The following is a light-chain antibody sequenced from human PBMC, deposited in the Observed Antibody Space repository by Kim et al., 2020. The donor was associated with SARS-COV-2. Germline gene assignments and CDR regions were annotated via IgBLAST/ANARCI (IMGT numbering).Light chain of an antibody. CDR3: QKYNGAPWT. CDR2: AAS. CDR1: QGISKD. V-gene: IGKV1-27*01. Sequence: SASVGDRVTITCRASQGISKDLDWYQQKPGNAPKLLIFAASALQSGVPTRFSGSGSGTDFTLTISSLQPEDVATYYCQKYNGAPWTFGQGTKLEI. J-gene: IGKJ1*01.